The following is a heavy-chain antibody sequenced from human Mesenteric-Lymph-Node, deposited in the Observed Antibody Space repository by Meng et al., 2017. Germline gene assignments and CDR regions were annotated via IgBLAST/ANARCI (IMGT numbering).Heavy chain of an antibody. CDR3: ARARDPNDAFDI. CDR2: ISNDGSSE. V-gene: IGHV3-30*16. CDR1: GFTLSYYA. Sequence: GESLKISCAAPGFTLSYYAMHWVRQAPGKGLDWVAGISNDGSSEYYADSVKGRFTISRDNSKNTLYLQMNSLRAEDTAVYYCARARDPNDAFDIWGQGTMVTVSS. J-gene: IGHJ3*02.